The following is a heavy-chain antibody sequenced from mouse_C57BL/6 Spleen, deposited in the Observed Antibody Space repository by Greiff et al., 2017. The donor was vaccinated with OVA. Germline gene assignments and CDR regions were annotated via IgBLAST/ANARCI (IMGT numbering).Heavy chain of an antibody. CDR3: ARWGLPYFPYAMDY. Sequence: QVQLQQPGAELVKPGASVKMSCKASGYTFTSYWLTWVKQRPGQGLEWIGVIYPGSGSTNYNEKFKSKATLTVDTSSSTAYMQLSSLTSEDSAVYYCARWGLPYFPYAMDYWGQGTSVTVSS. J-gene: IGHJ4*01. D-gene: IGHD3-1*01. CDR2: IYPGSGST. CDR1: GYTFTSYW. V-gene: IGHV1-55*01.